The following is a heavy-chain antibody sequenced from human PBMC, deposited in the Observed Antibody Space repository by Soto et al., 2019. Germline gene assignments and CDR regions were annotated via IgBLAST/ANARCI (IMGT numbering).Heavy chain of an antibody. V-gene: IGHV3-74*01. J-gene: IGHJ4*02. CDR2: INSDGSST. Sequence: EVQLVGSGGGLVQPGESLRLSCAASGFTFSSYWMHWVRQAPGKGLVWVSRINSDGSSTSYAGSVKGRFTISRDNAKNTLYLQMNSLRAEDTAVYYCVRTSLVVAAATREDYWGQGTLFTVSS. CDR1: GFTFSSYW. D-gene: IGHD2-15*01. CDR3: VRTSLVVAAATREDY.